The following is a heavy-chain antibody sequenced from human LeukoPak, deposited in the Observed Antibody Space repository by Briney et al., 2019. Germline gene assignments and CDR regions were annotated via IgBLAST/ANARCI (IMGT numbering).Heavy chain of an antibody. Sequence: GGSLRLSCAASGFTVSSNYMSWVRQAPGKGLEWVGRIKSKTDGGTTDYAAPVKGRFTISRDDSKNTLYLQMNSLKTEDTAVYYCATYRFYYDSSGFDYWGQGTLVTVSS. J-gene: IGHJ4*02. CDR1: GFTVSSNY. CDR2: IKSKTDGGTT. V-gene: IGHV3-15*01. CDR3: ATYRFYYDSSGFDY. D-gene: IGHD3-22*01.